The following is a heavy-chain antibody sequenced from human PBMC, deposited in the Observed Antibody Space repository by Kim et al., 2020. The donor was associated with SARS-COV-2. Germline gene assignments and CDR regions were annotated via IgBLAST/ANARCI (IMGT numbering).Heavy chain of an antibody. J-gene: IGHJ4*02. D-gene: IGHD5-18*01. Sequence: DHPTRKGRVTISVDTSKNQFPLKLSSVTAADTAVYYWARGGGYSYGSLDYWGQGTLVTVSS. V-gene: IGHV4-34*01. CDR3: ARGGGYSYGSLDY.